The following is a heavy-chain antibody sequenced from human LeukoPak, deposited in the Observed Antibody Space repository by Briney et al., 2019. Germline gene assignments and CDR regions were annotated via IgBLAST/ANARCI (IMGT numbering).Heavy chain of an antibody. CDR1: GYSISSSSYY. CDR3: ARGRRIQLWFQYFQH. D-gene: IGHD5-18*01. J-gene: IGHJ1*01. V-gene: IGHV4-61*05. Sequence: SETESLTCTVSGYSISSSSYYWGWIRQPPGKGLEWIGYIYYSGSTNYNPSLKSRVTISVDTSKNQFSLKLSSVTAADTAVYYCARGRRIQLWFQYFQHWGQGTLVTVSS. CDR2: IYYSGST.